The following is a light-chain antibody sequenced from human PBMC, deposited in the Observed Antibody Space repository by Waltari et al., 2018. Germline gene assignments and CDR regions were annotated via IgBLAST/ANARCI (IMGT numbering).Light chain of an antibody. V-gene: IGLV7-43*01. J-gene: IGLJ3*02. CDR3: LLFYGGAHV. CDR2: RTS. Sequence: QTVVTQEPSLTVSPGGPVTLTCASSPGVVTSDNYPNWYQQKPGQAPMTLIYRTSNRHSWTPARFSGSLLGGKAALTLSGVQPEDEAEYYCLLFYGGAHVFGGGTKLTVL. CDR1: PGVVTSDNY.